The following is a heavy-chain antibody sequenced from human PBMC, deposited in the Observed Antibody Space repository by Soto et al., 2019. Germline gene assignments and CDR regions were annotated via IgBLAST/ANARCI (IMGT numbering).Heavy chain of an antibody. CDR3: ARRSGSYIAD. D-gene: IGHD1-26*01. J-gene: IGHJ4*02. CDR2: IYSGGST. CDR1: GFTVSSNY. Sequence: QAGGSLRLSCAASGFTVSSNYMSWVRQAPGKGLEWVSVIYSGGSTYYADSVQGRFTISRDNSKNMVYLQMNSLRAEDTAVYYCARRSGSYIADWGQGILVTVSS. V-gene: IGHV3-53*01.